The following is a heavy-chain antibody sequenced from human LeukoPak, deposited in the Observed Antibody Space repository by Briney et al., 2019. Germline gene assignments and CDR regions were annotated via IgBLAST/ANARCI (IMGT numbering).Heavy chain of an antibody. J-gene: IGHJ3*02. Sequence: SQTLSLTCTVSGGSISSGGYYWSWIRQHPGKGLEWNGYIYYSGSTYYNPSLKSRVTISVDTSKNQFSLKLSSVTAADTAVYYCARWVVTQSNGAFDIWGQGTMVTVSS. CDR1: GGSISSGGYY. D-gene: IGHD4-23*01. CDR3: ARWVVTQSNGAFDI. CDR2: IYYSGST. V-gene: IGHV4-31*03.